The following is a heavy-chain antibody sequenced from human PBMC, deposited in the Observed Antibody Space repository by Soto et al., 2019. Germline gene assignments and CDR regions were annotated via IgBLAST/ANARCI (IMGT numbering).Heavy chain of an antibody. CDR2: ISTDNGNT. CDR1: GYTFTSSG. D-gene: IGHD1-26*01. Sequence: ASVKVSCKASGYTFTSSGISWVRQAPGQGLEWMGWISTDNGNTNYAQKLQGRVTMTTDTSTSAAYMELRSLRSDDTAVYYCARAQYFLGWELPFWGQGTLVTVSS. CDR3: ARAQYFLGWELPF. V-gene: IGHV1-18*01. J-gene: IGHJ4*02.